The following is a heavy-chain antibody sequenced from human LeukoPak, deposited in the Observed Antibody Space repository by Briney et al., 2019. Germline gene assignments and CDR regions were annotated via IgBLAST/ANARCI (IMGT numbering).Heavy chain of an antibody. Sequence: GGSLRLSCAASGLTFSSYGMHWVRQAPGKGLEWVAVISYDGTIRNYADSVKGRFTISRDNAKNSLYLQMNSLRDKDTAVYYCARDLYDYAMDVWGQGTTVTVSS. CDR1: GLTFSSYG. D-gene: IGHD2/OR15-2a*01. CDR2: ISYDGTIR. V-gene: IGHV3-30*03. J-gene: IGHJ6*02. CDR3: ARDLYDYAMDV.